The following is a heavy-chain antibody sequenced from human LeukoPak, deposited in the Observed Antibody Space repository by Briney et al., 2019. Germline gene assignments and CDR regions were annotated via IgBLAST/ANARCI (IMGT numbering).Heavy chain of an antibody. CDR1: GFTFDDYA. D-gene: IGHD2-2*01. J-gene: IGHJ6*02. CDR3: AKDMTSDIVVVPAYYYYGMDV. Sequence: PGRSLRLSCAGSGFTFDDYAMHWVRQAPGKGLEWVSGISWNSGSIGYAGSVKGRFTISRDKAKNSLYLQMNSLRAEDTALYYCAKDMTSDIVVVPAYYYYGMDVWGQGTTVTVSS. V-gene: IGHV3-9*01. CDR2: ISWNSGSI.